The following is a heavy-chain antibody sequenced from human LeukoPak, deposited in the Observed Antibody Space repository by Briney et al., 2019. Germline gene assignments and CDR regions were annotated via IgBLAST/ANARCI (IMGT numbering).Heavy chain of an antibody. CDR3: ARDSGTYYNP. CDR1: GFTFSSYS. D-gene: IGHD3-10*01. V-gene: IGHV3-48*04. J-gene: IGHJ5*02. Sequence: GGSLRLSCAASGFTFSSYSMNWVRQAPGKGLEWVSYISSGSSTIYYADSVKGRFTISRDNAKNSLYLQMNSLRAEDTAVYYCARDSGTYYNPWGQGTLVTVSS. CDR2: ISSGSSTI.